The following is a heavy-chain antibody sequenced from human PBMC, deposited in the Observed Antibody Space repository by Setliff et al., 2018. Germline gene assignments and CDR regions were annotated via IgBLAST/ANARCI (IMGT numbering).Heavy chain of an antibody. J-gene: IGHJ5*02. V-gene: IGHV4-59*02. CDR3: GRGGWFAN. CDR1: GVSVASHY. Sequence: SETLSLTCTVSGVSVASHYWSWIRQAPGTGLEWIAYVHDNGETNQNPSLKSRFTISRDNAKESLYLQMNSLRAEDTAVYYCGRGGWFANWGQRTLVTVSS. CDR2: VHDNGET.